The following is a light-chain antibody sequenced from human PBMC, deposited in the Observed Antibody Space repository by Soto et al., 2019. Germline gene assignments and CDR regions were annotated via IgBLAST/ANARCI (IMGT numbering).Light chain of an antibody. CDR2: WAS. CDR1: QSVLYSSNNKNY. V-gene: IGKV4-1*01. Sequence: DIVMTQSPDSLAVSLGERATINCKSGQSVLYSSNNKNYLAWYQQKPGQPPKLLIYWASTRESGVPDRFSGSGSGTDFTLTISSLQAEDVAVYYCQQYYSTPHTFGQGTKVDI. J-gene: IGKJ2*01. CDR3: QQYYSTPHT.